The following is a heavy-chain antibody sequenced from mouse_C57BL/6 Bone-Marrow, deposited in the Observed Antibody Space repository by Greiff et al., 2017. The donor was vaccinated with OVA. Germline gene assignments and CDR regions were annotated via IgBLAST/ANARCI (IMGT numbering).Heavy chain of an antibody. Sequence: VHLVESGAELARPGASVKLSCKASGYTFTSYGISWVKQRTGQGLEWIGEIYPRSGNTYYNEKFKGKATLTADKSSSTAYMELRSLTSEDSAVYFCARKSGTYYFDYWGQGTTLTVSS. J-gene: IGHJ2*01. V-gene: IGHV1-81*01. D-gene: IGHD3-1*01. CDR1: GYTFTSYG. CDR2: IYPRSGNT. CDR3: ARKSGTYYFDY.